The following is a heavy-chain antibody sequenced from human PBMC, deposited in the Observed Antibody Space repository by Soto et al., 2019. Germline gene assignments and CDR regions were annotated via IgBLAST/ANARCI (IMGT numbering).Heavy chain of an antibody. CDR2: VYYTGDT. CDR3: VRQGIDYLHGLVDV. D-gene: IGHD5-12*01. V-gene: IGHV4-59*08. Sequence: QVQVQQSGPGLVKPSETLSLTCTVSSGPSRSHNWGWIRQPPGRGLAWIGYVYYTGDTSYNPSLKSRVTISADTPTNHISLTLTSVTAADTAVYYCVRQGIDYLHGLVDVWGQGTTVSVSS. J-gene: IGHJ6*02. CDR1: SGPSRSHN.